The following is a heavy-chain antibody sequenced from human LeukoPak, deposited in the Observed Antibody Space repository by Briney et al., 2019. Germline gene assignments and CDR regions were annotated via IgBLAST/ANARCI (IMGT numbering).Heavy chain of an antibody. CDR1: GGSISSYY. CDR2: IYYRGNT. CDR3: ARDRGTMGSFDY. J-gene: IGHJ4*02. V-gene: IGHV4-59*01. D-gene: IGHD1-1*01. Sequence: SETLSLTCTVSGGSISSYYWTWIRQPPGKGLEWIGYIYYRGNTNYNASLKSRVTISLDTSKSQFSLRLSSVTAADTAVYYCARDRGTMGSFDYWGQGTLVTVSS.